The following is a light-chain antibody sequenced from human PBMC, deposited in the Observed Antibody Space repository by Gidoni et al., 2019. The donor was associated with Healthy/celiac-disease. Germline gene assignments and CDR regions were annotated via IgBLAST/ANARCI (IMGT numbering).Light chain of an antibody. CDR3: QQYNSYWS. Sequence: DIQMTQSPSTLSASVGDRVTITCRASQSISSWLAWYQQKPGKAPKLLIYKASSFSGSGSGTEFTLTISSLQPDDFATYYCQQYNSYWSFGQGTKLEIK. CDR1: QSISSW. CDR2: KAS. V-gene: IGKV1-5*03. J-gene: IGKJ2*03.